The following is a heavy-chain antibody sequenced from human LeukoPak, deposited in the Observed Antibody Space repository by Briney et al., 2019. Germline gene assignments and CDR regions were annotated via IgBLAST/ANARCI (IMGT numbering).Heavy chain of an antibody. V-gene: IGHV1-3*01. CDR3: ARGSYEAYYYGSGSYSDHDY. CDR2: INAGNGNT. Sequence: ASVKVSCKASGYTFTSYAMHWVRQAPGQRLKWMGWINAGNGNTKYSQKFQGRVTITRDTSASTAYMELSSLRSEDTAVYYCARGSYEAYYYGSGSYSDHDYWGQGTPVTVSS. J-gene: IGHJ4*02. CDR1: GYTFTSYA. D-gene: IGHD3-10*01.